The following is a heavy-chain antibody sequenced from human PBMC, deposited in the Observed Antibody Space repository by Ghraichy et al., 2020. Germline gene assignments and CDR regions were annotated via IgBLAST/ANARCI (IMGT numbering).Heavy chain of an antibody. J-gene: IGHJ5*02. Sequence: SVKVSCKASGGTFSSYAISWVRQAPGQGLEWMGGIIPIFGTANYAQKFQGRVTITADESTSTAYMELSSLRSEDTAVYYCARGDQLLLPGWFDPWGQGTLVTVSS. CDR2: IIPIFGTA. V-gene: IGHV1-69*13. CDR1: GGTFSSYA. CDR3: ARGDQLLLPGWFDP. D-gene: IGHD2-15*01.